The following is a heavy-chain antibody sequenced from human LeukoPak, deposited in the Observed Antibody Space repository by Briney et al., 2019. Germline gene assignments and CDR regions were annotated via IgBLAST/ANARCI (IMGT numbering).Heavy chain of an antibody. V-gene: IGHV4-39*07. CDR3: ARDQAGSGWSLFDY. CDR1: GGSISGSSYY. D-gene: IGHD6-25*01. J-gene: IGHJ4*02. CDR2: IYYSGST. Sequence: PSETLPLTCTVSGGSISGSSYYWGWIRQPPGKGLEWIGSIYYSGSTYYNPSLKSRVTISVDTSKNQFSLKLSSVTAADTAVYYCARDQAGSGWSLFDYWGQGTLVTVSS.